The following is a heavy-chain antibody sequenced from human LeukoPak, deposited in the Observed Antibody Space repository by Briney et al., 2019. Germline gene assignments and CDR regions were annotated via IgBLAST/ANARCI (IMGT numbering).Heavy chain of an antibody. Sequence: GGSLRLSCAASGFTFSSYWMSWVRQAPGKGLEWVANIKQDGSEKYYVDSVKGRFTISRDSAKNSLYLQMNSLKTEDTAVYYCAIQKADLITMVRGVIAYWGQGTLVTVSS. CDR3: AIQKADLITMVRGVIAY. V-gene: IGHV3-7*01. CDR2: IKQDGSEK. J-gene: IGHJ4*02. D-gene: IGHD3-10*01. CDR1: GFTFSSYW.